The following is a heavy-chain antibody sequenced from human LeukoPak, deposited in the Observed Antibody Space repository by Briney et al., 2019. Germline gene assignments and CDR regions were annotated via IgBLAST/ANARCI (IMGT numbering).Heavy chain of an antibody. Sequence: GGSLRLSCAASGFSFSSYAMHWVRQAPGKGLEWMAVISYDGSNKYHADSVKGRFTISRDNAKNTLYLQMNSLRAEDTAVYYCARVRWLVAFDYWGQGTLVTVSS. V-gene: IGHV3-30*04. CDR2: ISYDGSNK. CDR1: GFSFSSYA. D-gene: IGHD6-19*01. CDR3: ARVRWLVAFDY. J-gene: IGHJ4*02.